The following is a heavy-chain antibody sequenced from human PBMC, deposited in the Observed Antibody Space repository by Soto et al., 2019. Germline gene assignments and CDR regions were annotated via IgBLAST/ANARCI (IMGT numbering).Heavy chain of an antibody. CDR2: ISYDGTNK. CDR1: GFTFSSYV. V-gene: IGHV3-30*18. CDR3: AKDRGRYCSGGSCHLFDY. D-gene: IGHD2-15*01. J-gene: IGHJ4*02. Sequence: QVQLVESGGGVVQPGRSLRLSCAASGFTFSSYVMHWVRQAPSKGLEWVAVISYDGTNKYYADSVKGRFTISRDNSKNTLYLQMSSLRAEDTAVYYCAKDRGRYCSGGSCHLFDYWGQGTLVTVSS.